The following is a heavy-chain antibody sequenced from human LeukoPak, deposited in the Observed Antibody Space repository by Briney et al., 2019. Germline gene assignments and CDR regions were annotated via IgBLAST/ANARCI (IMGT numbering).Heavy chain of an antibody. D-gene: IGHD2-15*01. Sequence: GGSLRLSCAASGFTFSSYSMNWVRQAPGKGLEWVSYISSSSSTIYYADSVKGRFTISRDNAKNTLYLQMNSLRAEDTAVYYCAKQYCSGGSCLEYFQHWGQGTLVTVSS. CDR2: ISSSSSTI. V-gene: IGHV3-48*01. J-gene: IGHJ1*01. CDR1: GFTFSSYS. CDR3: AKQYCSGGSCLEYFQH.